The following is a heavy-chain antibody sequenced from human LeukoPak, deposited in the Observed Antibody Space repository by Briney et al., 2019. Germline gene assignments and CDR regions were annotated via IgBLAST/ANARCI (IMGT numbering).Heavy chain of an antibody. CDR2: IYYSGNT. J-gene: IGHJ6*03. CDR3: ARRSSSWYENYYYYMDV. D-gene: IGHD6-13*01. V-gene: IGHV4-59*01. Sequence: SETLSLTCTVSGGSISTYYWSWIRQPPGKGLEWIGYIYYSGNTNYNPSLKSRVTISVDTSKNQFSLKLSSVTAADTAVYYCARRSSSWYENYYYYMDVWGKGTTVTVSS. CDR1: GGSISTYY.